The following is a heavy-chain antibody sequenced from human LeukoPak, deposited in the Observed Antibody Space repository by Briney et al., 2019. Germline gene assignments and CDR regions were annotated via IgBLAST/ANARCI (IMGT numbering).Heavy chain of an antibody. D-gene: IGHD3-22*01. CDR3: ARALRYDSSGPTDAFDI. Sequence: GGSLRLSCAASGFTFSSYDMHWVRQATGKGLEWVSATGTAGDTYYPGSVKGRFTISRENAKNSLYLQMNSLRAGDTAVYYCARALRYDSSGPTDAFDIWGQGTMVTVSS. CDR2: TGTAGDT. J-gene: IGHJ3*02. CDR1: GFTFSSYD. V-gene: IGHV3-13*01.